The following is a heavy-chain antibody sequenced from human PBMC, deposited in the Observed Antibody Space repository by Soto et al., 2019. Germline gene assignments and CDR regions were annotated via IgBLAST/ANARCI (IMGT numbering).Heavy chain of an antibody. J-gene: IGHJ6*02. CDR2: IYYSGST. Sequence: KPSETLSLTCTVSGGSISSGDYYWSWIRQPPGKGLEWIGYIYYSGSTYYNPSLKSRVTISVDTSKNQFSLKLSSVTAADTAVYYCARDSYDILTGLQYGMDVWGQGTTVTVSS. CDR3: ARDSYDILTGLQYGMDV. D-gene: IGHD3-9*01. V-gene: IGHV4-30-4*01. CDR1: GGSISSGDYY.